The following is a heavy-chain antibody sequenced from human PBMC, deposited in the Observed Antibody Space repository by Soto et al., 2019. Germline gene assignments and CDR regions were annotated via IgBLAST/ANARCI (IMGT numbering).Heavy chain of an antibody. J-gene: IGHJ5*02. Sequence: GASVKVSCKASGYTFTSYGISWVRQAPGQGLEWMGWISAYNGNTNYAQKLQGRVTMTTDTSTSTAYMELRSLRSDDTAVYYCARGPTIDILTGYYMDVWFDPWGQGTLVTVSS. D-gene: IGHD3-9*01. CDR3: ARGPTIDILTGYYMDVWFDP. V-gene: IGHV1-18*01. CDR1: GYTFTSYG. CDR2: ISAYNGNT.